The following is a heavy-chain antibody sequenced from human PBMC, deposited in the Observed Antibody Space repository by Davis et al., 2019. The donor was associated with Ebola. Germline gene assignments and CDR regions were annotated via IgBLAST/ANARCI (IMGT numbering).Heavy chain of an antibody. Sequence: GESLKISCAASGFTFSGSAMHWVRQASGKGLEWVGRIRSKANSYATAYAASVKGRFTISRDDSKNTAYLQMNSLRAEDTAVYYCAKGFVRGTINYWGQGTLVTVSS. CDR3: AKGFVRGTINY. J-gene: IGHJ4*02. CDR2: IRSKANSYAT. D-gene: IGHD3-10*01. V-gene: IGHV3-73*01. CDR1: GFTFSGSA.